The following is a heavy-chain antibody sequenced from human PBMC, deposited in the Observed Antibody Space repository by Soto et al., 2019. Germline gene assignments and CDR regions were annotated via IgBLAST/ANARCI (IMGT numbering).Heavy chain of an antibody. CDR3: AKTRGTSGHSSSRRTFNF. CDR1: GFSFASCV. Sequence: PGGSLRLSCAASGFSFASCVMSWVLQAPWKGLEWVSTIDESGAGTYYADSVKGRFTISRDNSDNTVYLQMNSLSAGDTAMYYCAKTRGTSGHSSSRRTFNFWGQGALVTVSS. D-gene: IGHD6-13*01. J-gene: IGHJ4*02. CDR2: IDESGAGT. V-gene: IGHV3-23*01.